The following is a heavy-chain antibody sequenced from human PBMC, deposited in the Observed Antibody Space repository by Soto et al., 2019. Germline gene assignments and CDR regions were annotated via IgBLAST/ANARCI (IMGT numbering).Heavy chain of an antibody. CDR3: AKLDEGGLQYAYYAMDV. CDR2: ISYDGSNK. D-gene: IGHD2-15*01. CDR1: GFTFSNYG. Sequence: QVHLVESGGGVVQPGRSPRLSCVASGFTFSNYGMHWVRQAPGKGLEWVAVISYDGSNKYYADSVKGRFTISGDNSKNTLYLQMTSLRTEDTALYYCAKLDEGGLQYAYYAMDVWGQGTTVTVSS. J-gene: IGHJ6*02. V-gene: IGHV3-30*18.